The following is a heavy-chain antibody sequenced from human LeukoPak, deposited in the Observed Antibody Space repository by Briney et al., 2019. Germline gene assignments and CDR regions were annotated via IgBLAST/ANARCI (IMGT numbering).Heavy chain of an antibody. CDR1: GGSISSSSYY. Sequence: SETLSLTCTVSGGSISSSSYYWGWIRQPPGKGLEWVGSIYYSGSTYYNPSLKSRVTISVDTSKSQFSLRLTSVTAADTAVYYCARHVRFLEWLSSYYFDYWGQGTLVTVSS. J-gene: IGHJ4*02. CDR2: IYYSGST. CDR3: ARHVRFLEWLSSYYFDY. D-gene: IGHD3-3*01. V-gene: IGHV4-39*01.